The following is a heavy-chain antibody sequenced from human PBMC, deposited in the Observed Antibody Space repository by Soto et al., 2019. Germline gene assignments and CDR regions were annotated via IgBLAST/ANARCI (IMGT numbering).Heavy chain of an antibody. Sequence: EVQLVESGGGLVQPGGSLRLSCAASGLIFSDYHMDWVRQAPGKGLEWVGRIRRKANSYTTEYAASVKGRFTISRDDSNNPLYLQMNSLKSEDTAVYYCARLGGWSGGSSGMDVWGQGTTVTVSS. CDR2: IRRKANSYTT. J-gene: IGHJ6*02. D-gene: IGHD6-19*01. CDR3: ARLGGWSGGSSGMDV. V-gene: IGHV3-72*01. CDR1: GLIFSDYH.